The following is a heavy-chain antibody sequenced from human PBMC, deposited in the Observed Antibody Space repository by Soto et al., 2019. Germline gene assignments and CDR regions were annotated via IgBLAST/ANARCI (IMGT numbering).Heavy chain of an antibody. V-gene: IGHV4-59*08. CDR1: GGSISSYY. CDR2: IYYSGST. CDR3: ARHPPRTVTDYYYMDV. J-gene: IGHJ6*03. Sequence: QVQLQESGPGLVKPSETLSLTCTVSGGSISSYYWSWIRQPPGKGLEWIGYIYYSGSTNYNPSLKSRVTISVDTSKNQFSLKLSSVTAADTAVYYCARHPPRTVTDYYYMDVWGKGTTVTVSS. D-gene: IGHD4-4*01.